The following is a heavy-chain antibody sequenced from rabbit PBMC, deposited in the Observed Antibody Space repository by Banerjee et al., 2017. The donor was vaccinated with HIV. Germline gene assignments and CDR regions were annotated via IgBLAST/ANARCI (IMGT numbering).Heavy chain of an antibody. CDR1: GFDFSSYYM. CDR2: IDPVFGNT. J-gene: IGHJ4*01. CDR3: AREGYFYASL. Sequence: QEQLKESGGGLVQPGGSLKLSCKASGFDFSSYYMSWVRQAPGKGLEWIGYIDPVFGNTYYASWAKGRFTISKTSSTTVTLQMTSLTAADTATYFCAREGYFYASLWGQGTLVTVS. D-gene: IGHD6-1*01. V-gene: IGHV1S45*01.